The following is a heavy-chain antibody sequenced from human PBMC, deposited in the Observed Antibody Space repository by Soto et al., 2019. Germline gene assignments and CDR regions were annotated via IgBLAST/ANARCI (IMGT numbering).Heavy chain of an antibody. D-gene: IGHD6-13*01. CDR2: ISTNNGNT. V-gene: IGHV1-18*01. CDR1: GYTFTSYG. Sequence: QVQLVQSGAEVKKPGASVKVSCKASGYTFTSYGIRWVRQAPGQGPEWMGWISTNNGNTNYAQKIRGRVTMTTDTSTSTAYMELRSLRSDDTAVYYCARHTSSWPFDYWGQGTLVTVSS. J-gene: IGHJ4*02. CDR3: ARHTSSWPFDY.